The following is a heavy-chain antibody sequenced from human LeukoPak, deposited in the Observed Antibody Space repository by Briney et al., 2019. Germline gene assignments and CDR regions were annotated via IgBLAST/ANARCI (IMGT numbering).Heavy chain of an antibody. Sequence: GGSLRLSCAGSGFTFSNSILSWVRQAPGKGLEWLSTFSGNDGYTYYADSVKGRFTISRDNSKNAFLQMNSLRAEDTAVYYCARDYDTSGSYLDFFDYWGQGTLVTVSS. CDR2: FSGNDGYT. D-gene: IGHD3-22*01. V-gene: IGHV3-23*01. J-gene: IGHJ4*02. CDR1: GFTFSNSI. CDR3: ARDYDTSGSYLDFFDY.